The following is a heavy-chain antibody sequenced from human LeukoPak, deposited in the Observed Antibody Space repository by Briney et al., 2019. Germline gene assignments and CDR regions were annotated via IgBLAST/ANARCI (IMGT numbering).Heavy chain of an antibody. CDR3: ARSDRGRRVVVPKEYYFDY. CDR1: GGTFSSYA. Sequence: ASVKVSCKASGGTFSSYAIGWVRQAPGQGLEWMGGIIPIFGTANYAQKFQGRVTITTDESTSTAYMELSSLRSEDTAVYYCARSDRGRRVVVPKEYYFDYWGQGTLVTVSS. V-gene: IGHV1-69*05. J-gene: IGHJ4*02. D-gene: IGHD3-22*01. CDR2: IIPIFGTA.